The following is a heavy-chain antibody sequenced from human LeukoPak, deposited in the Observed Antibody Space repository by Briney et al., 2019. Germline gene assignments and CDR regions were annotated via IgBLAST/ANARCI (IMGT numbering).Heavy chain of an antibody. J-gene: IGHJ6*02. CDR3: ARDIASTRMDV. D-gene: IGHD2-15*01. V-gene: IGHV3-33*01. Sequence: GGSLRLFCVASGFTFSSHGMHWVRQAPGKGLEWVAVIWYDGSNEYFADSVKGRFTISRDNSKNILYLQMNSLRAEDTAVYYCARDIASTRMDVWGQGTTVSVSS. CDR2: IWYDGSNE. CDR1: GFTFSSHG.